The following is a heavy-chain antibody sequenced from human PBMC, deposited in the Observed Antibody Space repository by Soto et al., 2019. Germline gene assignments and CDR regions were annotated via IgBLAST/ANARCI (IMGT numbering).Heavy chain of an antibody. J-gene: IGHJ4*02. CDR3: TRANWYSEY. CDR2: IYDTGGT. CDR1: DGFVFNDY. V-gene: IGHV4-59*02. D-gene: IGHD7-27*01. Sequence: PSGTLSMTGAVGDGFVFNDYWSWVRQPPGKGLEWIGYIYDTGGTNYNPSLKSRVTMSVDTSKNRVSLNLTSLTAADTAIYYCTRANWYSEYWGQGTLVTVSS.